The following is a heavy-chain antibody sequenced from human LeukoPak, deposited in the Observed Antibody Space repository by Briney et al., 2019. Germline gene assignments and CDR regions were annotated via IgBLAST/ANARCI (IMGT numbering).Heavy chain of an antibody. Sequence: SGPTLVNPTQTLTLTCTFSGFSLSTSGVGVGWIRQPPGKALEWLSLIYWDDDKRYSPSLKSRLTITKDTSKNQVVLIMTNMDPVDTATYYCAHRTYYYDSSGGTWFDYWGQGTLVTVSS. V-gene: IGHV2-5*02. D-gene: IGHD3-22*01. CDR2: IYWDDDK. CDR3: AHRTYYYDSSGGTWFDY. J-gene: IGHJ4*02. CDR1: GFSLSTSGVG.